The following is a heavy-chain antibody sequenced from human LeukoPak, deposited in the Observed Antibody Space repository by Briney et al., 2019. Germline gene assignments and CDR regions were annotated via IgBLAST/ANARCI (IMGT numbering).Heavy chain of an antibody. Sequence: GASVKVSCKASSYTFTRYGISWVRQAPGQGLEWMGWISGSNGNTNYAQKFQGRVSMTADTSTSTAYMELRSLRSDDTAVYYCARDRGVSYYYGSGSSPIDYWGQGTLVTVSS. CDR3: ARDRGVSYYYGSGSSPIDY. CDR2: ISGSNGNT. V-gene: IGHV1-18*01. CDR1: SYTFTRYG. D-gene: IGHD3-10*01. J-gene: IGHJ4*02.